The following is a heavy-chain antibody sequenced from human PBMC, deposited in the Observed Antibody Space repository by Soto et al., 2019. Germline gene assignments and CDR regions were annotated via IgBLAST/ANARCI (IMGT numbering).Heavy chain of an antibody. V-gene: IGHV1-46*01. Sequence: ASVKVSCTASGYTFTSYYMHWVRQAPGQGLEWMGIINPSGGSTSYAQKFQGRVTMTRDTSTSTVYMELSSLRSEDTAVYYCARAFDIVVVVAGDAFDIWGQGTMVTVSS. CDR1: GYTFTSYY. CDR3: ARAFDIVVVVAGDAFDI. D-gene: IGHD2-15*01. CDR2: INPSGGST. J-gene: IGHJ3*02.